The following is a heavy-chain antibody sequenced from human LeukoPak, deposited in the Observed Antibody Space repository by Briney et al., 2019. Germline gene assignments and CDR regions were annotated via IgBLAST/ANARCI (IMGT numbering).Heavy chain of an antibody. CDR2: IKQDGSEE. CDR3: ARWDSGNYYGIGD. Sequence: SGGSLRLSCSVSGFSLSMYWMAWVRQAPGKGLEWLTNIKQDGSEEYYADSVKGRFTISRDNASNSLYLQMNSLRAEDTALYYCARWDSGNYYGIGDWGQGTLVTVSS. D-gene: IGHD1-26*01. J-gene: IGHJ4*02. CDR1: GFSLSMYW. V-gene: IGHV3-7*01.